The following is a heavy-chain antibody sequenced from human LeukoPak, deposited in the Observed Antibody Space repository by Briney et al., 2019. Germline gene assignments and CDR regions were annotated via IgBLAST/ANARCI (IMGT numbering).Heavy chain of an antibody. V-gene: IGHV4-59*01. CDR1: GGSISSYY. D-gene: IGHD4-17*01. Sequence: SETLSLTCTVSGGSISSYYWSWIRQPPGKGLEWIGYIYYSGSTNYNPSLKSRVTISVDTSKNQFSLKLSSVTAADTAVYYCARERAVTTYYYFDYWGQGTLVTVSS. CDR2: IYYSGST. CDR3: ARERAVTTYYYFDY. J-gene: IGHJ4*02.